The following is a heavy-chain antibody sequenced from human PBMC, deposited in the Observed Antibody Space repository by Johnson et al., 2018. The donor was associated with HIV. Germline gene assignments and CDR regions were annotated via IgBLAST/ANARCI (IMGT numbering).Heavy chain of an antibody. D-gene: IGHD1-26*01. CDR1: GFSFTNAW. J-gene: IGHJ3*02. CDR3: TTFKGAPRIKAPTTSKATILLDAFDI. Sequence: VLLVESGGGLVKTGGSLRLSCAASGFSFTNAWMSWVRQAPGKGLEWVGRIKSKTDGGTTDYAAPVKGRFTISRDDSKNTLYLQMNSLKTEDTAVYYFTTFKGAPRIKAPTTSKATILLDAFDIWGQGTMVTVSS. CDR2: IKSKTDGGTT. V-gene: IGHV3-15*01.